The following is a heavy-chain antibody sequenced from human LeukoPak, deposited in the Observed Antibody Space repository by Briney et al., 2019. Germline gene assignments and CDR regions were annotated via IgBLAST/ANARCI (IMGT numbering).Heavy chain of an antibody. CDR3: ASLNYGSGSSDRRFDY. V-gene: IGHV3-11*04. CDR1: GFTFSDHY. CDR2: ISTSGSTT. D-gene: IGHD3-10*01. Sequence: GGSLRLSCAASGFTFSDHYMSWIRQAPGKGLEWVSYISTSGSTTSYADSVKGRFTISRDNSKNTLYLQMNSLRAEDTAVYYCASLNYGSGSSDRRFDYWGQGTPVTVSS. J-gene: IGHJ4*02.